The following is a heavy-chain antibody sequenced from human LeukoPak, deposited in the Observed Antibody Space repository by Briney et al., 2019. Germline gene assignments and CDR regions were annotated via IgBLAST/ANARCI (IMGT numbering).Heavy chain of an antibody. J-gene: IGHJ4*02. Sequence: GGSLRLSCVASGFTFSSYWMHWVRHAPGKGLVWVSRINDDGSSTTYADSVKGRFTISRDNAKNTLYLQMNSLRAEDTAVYYWERPGRAAGGFDYWGQGTLVTVSS. V-gene: IGHV3-74*01. CDR3: ERPGRAAGGFDY. CDR2: INDDGSST. CDR1: GFTFSSYW. D-gene: IGHD6-13*01.